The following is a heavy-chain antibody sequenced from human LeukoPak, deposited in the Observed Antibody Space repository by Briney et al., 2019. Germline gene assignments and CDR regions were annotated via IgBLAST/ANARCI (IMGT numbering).Heavy chain of an antibody. J-gene: IGHJ4*02. Sequence: GGSLRLSCAASGFTFSSYDMHWVRLAPGKGLEWVAFIRDDGSNKLYADSVKGRFTISRDKSKNTLYLQMNSLRAEDTAVYYCAKDLWFGELFGWGQGTLVTVSP. V-gene: IGHV3-30*02. CDR2: IRDDGSNK. CDR1: GFTFSSYD. D-gene: IGHD3-10*01. CDR3: AKDLWFGELFG.